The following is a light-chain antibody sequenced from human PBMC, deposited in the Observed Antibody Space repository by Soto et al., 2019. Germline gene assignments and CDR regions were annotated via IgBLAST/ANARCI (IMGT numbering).Light chain of an antibody. CDR1: QSVNIY. Sequence: DIVLTQSPATVSLSPGERVTLSCRASQSVNIYLAWYQQKPGQAPRLLIYDASNRATGVPARFSGSGSGTDFTLTISSLESEDVAVYYCQQRANWPLTFGGGTKVDIK. CDR3: QQRANWPLT. CDR2: DAS. J-gene: IGKJ4*01. V-gene: IGKV3-11*01.